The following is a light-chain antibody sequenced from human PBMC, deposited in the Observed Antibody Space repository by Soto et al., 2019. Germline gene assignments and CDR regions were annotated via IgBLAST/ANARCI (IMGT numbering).Light chain of an antibody. CDR2: GAS. CDR1: QSVSSY. Sequence: EIVLTQSPATLSLSPGERATLSCRASQSVSSYLAWYQQKPGQAPRLLIYGASSRATGIPDRFSGSGSATGFTLTISRLEPEDFAVYFCQQSGSSPLTFGGGTK. J-gene: IGKJ4*01. V-gene: IGKV3-20*01. CDR3: QQSGSSPLT.